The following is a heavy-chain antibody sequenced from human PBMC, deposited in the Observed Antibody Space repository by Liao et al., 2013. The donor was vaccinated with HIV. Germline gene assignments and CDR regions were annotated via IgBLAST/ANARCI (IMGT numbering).Heavy chain of an antibody. D-gene: IGHD6-13*01. CDR2: IHTGGSA. J-gene: IGHJ1*01. V-gene: IGHV4-61*02. Sequence: QVRLQESGPGLAKPSQTLSLTCTVSGDSIGSGNYYWSWIRQAAGKGLEWIGRIHTGGSANYNPSLQESSRHISRHAQRTSSPSKLNSVTAADTAVYYCASERAAAVAEYVQHWGRGHPRSPSPQ. CDR3: ASERAAAVAEYVQH. CDR1: GDSIGSGNYY.